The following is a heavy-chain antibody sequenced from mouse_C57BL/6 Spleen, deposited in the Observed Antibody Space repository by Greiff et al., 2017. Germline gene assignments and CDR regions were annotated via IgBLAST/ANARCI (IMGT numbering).Heavy chain of an antibody. CDR2: IYPGDGDT. CDR3: ARTRGWYYFDY. D-gene: IGHD2-3*01. V-gene: IGHV1-80*01. Sequence: QVQLQQSGAELVKPGASVKISCKASGYAFSSYWMNWVKQRPGKGLEWIGQIYPGDGDTNYNGKFKGKATLAADKASSTAYMQLSSLTSEDSAVXFCARTRGWYYFDYWGQGTTLTVSS. CDR1: GYAFSSYW. J-gene: IGHJ2*01.